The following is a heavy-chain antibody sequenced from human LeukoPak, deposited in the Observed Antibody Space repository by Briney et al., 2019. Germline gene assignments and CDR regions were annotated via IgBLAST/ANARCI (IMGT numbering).Heavy chain of an antibody. J-gene: IGHJ4*02. CDR2: IKPSGGGA. CDR3: ARPIGTGAGVYYFDY. D-gene: IGHD1-7*01. CDR1: GYTFTNYY. V-gene: IGHV1-46*01. Sequence: ASVKVSCKTSGYTFTNYYIHWVRQAPGQGLEWMGVIKPSGGGATYAQKFQGRVTMTRDTSTSTVYMELSSLRSEDPAVYYCARPIGTGAGVYYFDYWGQGTLVTVSS.